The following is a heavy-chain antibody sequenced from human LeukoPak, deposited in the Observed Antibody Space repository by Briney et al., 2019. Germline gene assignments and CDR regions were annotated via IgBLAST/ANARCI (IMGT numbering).Heavy chain of an antibody. J-gene: IGHJ3*02. CDR1: VGTFSIYA. Sequence: SVTVSFTSSVGTFSIYAISWVRQGPGQGLEWMGGIIPIFGTANYAQNFQGRVTITADESTSTAYMEVSSLRSEDTAVYYCARANQQWLVPDAFDIWGQGTLVTVSS. CDR3: ARANQQWLVPDAFDI. D-gene: IGHD6-19*01. CDR2: IIPIFGTA. V-gene: IGHV1-69*13.